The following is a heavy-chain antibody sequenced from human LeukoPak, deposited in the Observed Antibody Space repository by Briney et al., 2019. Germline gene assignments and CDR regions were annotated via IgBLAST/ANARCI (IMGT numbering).Heavy chain of an antibody. CDR2: IYSNGST. CDR3: ARDAPYIVRGVILYCMDV. J-gene: IGHJ6*03. D-gene: IGHD3-10*01. Sequence: SETLSLTCTVSDGSIRSHYWSWIRQPAGKGVEWIGRIYSNGSTNYNPSLKSPVTISLDKSKNQFSLKLPSVTAADTAVFYCARDAPYIVRGVILYCMDVWGKGTTVTVSS. V-gene: IGHV4-4*07. CDR1: DGSIRSHY.